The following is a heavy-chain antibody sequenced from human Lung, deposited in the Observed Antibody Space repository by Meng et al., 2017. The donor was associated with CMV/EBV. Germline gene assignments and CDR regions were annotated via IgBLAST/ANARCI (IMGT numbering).Heavy chain of an antibody. Sequence: SQXXXLTXAISGDRVSSNSAACNWIRQSPSRGLEWLGRTYYRSKWYNDYAVSVKSRITINPDTSKNQFSLQLNSVTPEDTAVYDGARDGPTVTPFDYWGQGXLVTVSS. CDR1: GDRVSSNSAA. CDR3: ARDGPTVTPFDY. J-gene: IGHJ4*02. V-gene: IGHV6-1*01. D-gene: IGHD4-17*01. CDR2: TYYRSKWYN.